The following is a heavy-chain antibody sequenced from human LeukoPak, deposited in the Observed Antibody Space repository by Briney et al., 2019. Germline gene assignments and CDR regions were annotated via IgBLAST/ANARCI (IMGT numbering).Heavy chain of an antibody. D-gene: IGHD1-26*01. V-gene: IGHV3-7*01. CDR3: ARGGRVGASDY. Sequence: GGSLRLSCAASGFTFSSFWMTWVRQAPGKGLEWVANIKSDGSEKFYVDSVKGRFTISRDNAKNSLYLQMNSLRVEDTAVYYCARGGRVGASDYWGHGTLVTVSS. J-gene: IGHJ4*01. CDR1: GFTFSSFW. CDR2: IKSDGSEK.